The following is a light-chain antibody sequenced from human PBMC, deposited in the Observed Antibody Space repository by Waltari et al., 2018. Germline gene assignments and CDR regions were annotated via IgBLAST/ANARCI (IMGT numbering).Light chain of an antibody. V-gene: IGKV4-1*01. CDR2: WAS. J-gene: IGKJ2*01. Sequence: DIVMTQSPDSLAVSLGERATINCKSSLSVLYSSNNKNYLAWYQQKPGQPPKLLIYWASTRESGVPDRFSGSGSETDFTLTISSLQAEDVAVYYCQQYYSSLPYTFGQGTKLEIK. CDR1: LSVLYSSNNKNY. CDR3: QQYYSSLPYT.